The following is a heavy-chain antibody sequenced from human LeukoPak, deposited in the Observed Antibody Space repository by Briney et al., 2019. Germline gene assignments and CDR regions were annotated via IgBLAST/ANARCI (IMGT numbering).Heavy chain of an antibody. CDR2: IYYTGRT. Sequence: SETLSVTCTVSGDSITNNNYYWGWIRQPPGEGLEWIGSIYYTGRTYYKPSLESRLTLSIDTSKNQFSLRLTSVTAADTAVYYCARDWEYYYDRSGYNDYWGQGILVIVSS. CDR1: GDSITNNNYY. CDR3: ARDWEYYYDRSGYNDY. J-gene: IGHJ4*02. V-gene: IGHV4-39*07. D-gene: IGHD3-22*01.